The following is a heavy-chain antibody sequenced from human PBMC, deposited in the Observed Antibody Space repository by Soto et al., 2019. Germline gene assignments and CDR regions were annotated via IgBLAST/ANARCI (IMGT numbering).Heavy chain of an antibody. CDR1: GFTFSSYS. V-gene: IGHV3-21*01. J-gene: IGHJ3*02. Sequence: EVQLVESGGGLAKPGGSLRLSCAASGFTFSSYSMNWVRQAPGKGLEWVSSISSSSSYIYYADSVKGRFTISRDNAKNSLYLQMNSLRAEDTAVYYCARDRLRAVAGTTDIWGQGTMVTVSS. CDR2: ISSSSSYI. CDR3: ARDRLRAVAGTTDI. D-gene: IGHD6-19*01.